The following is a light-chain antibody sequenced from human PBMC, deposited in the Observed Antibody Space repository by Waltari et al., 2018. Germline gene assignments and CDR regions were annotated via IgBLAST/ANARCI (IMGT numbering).Light chain of an antibody. CDR2: DAS. J-gene: IGKJ4*01. Sequence: EVVLTQSPATLSLSPGERATLSCRASQSVSAYLDWYQQKPGQAPRLLIYDASNRATGIPARFSGSGSGTDFTLTISSLEPEDFAVYYCHQRTSWPLTFGGGTKVEIK. V-gene: IGKV3-11*01. CDR3: HQRTSWPLT. CDR1: QSVSAY.